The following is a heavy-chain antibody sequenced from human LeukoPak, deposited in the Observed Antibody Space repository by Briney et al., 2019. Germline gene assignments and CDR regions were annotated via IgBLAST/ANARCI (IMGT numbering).Heavy chain of an antibody. V-gene: IGHV4-59*01. CDR2: IYYSGST. CDR1: DASISSYY. Sequence: SETLSLTCTVSDASISSYYWSWIRQPPGKGLEWIGYIYYSGSTNYNPSLKSRVTISVDTSKNQFSLKLSSVTAADTAVYYCAKGDDSSGWYGTTTFDYWGQGTLVTVSS. D-gene: IGHD6-13*01. J-gene: IGHJ4*02. CDR3: AKGDDSSGWYGTTTFDY.